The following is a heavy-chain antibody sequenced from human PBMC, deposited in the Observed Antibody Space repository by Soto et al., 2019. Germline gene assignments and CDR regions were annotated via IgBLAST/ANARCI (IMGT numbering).Heavy chain of an antibody. J-gene: IGHJ4*02. CDR3: ARGGQWDFWSDY. CDR1: GYSFTRYY. CDR2: ISAYNGNT. V-gene: IGHV1-18*01. D-gene: IGHD3-3*01. Sequence: ASVKVSCKASGYSFTRYYINWVRQAPGQGLEWMGWISAYNGNTHYEEKLQGRVTLTTDTSTSTAYMELRSLRSDDTAVYFCARGGQWDFWSDYGGKETLVTVPS.